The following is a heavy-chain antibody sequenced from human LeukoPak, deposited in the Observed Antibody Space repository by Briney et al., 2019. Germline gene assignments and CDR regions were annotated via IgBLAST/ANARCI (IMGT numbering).Heavy chain of an antibody. J-gene: IGHJ2*01. CDR3: ARGDGTTGWYFDL. Sequence: PGGSLRLSCAASGFTFSSYWMHWVRQVPGKGLVWVSRINSDGSSTNYADSVKGRFTISRDNAKNTLYLQMNSLRAEDTAVYYCARGDGTTGWYFDLWGRGTLVTVSS. V-gene: IGHV3-74*01. CDR2: INSDGSST. D-gene: IGHD1-7*01. CDR1: GFTFSSYW.